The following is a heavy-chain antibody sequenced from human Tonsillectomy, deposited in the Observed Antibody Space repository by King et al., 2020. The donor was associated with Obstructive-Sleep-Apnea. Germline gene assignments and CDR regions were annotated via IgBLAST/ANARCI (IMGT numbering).Heavy chain of an antibody. V-gene: IGHV4-39*07. CDR2: IYYSGST. CDR1: GGSISSSTYC. CDR3: ARGNSGLLRMGGSFDY. J-gene: IGHJ4*02. D-gene: IGHD3-10*01. Sequence: QLQESGPGLVKPSETLSLTCTVSGGSISSSTYCWGWIRQPPGKGLEWIGNIYYSGSTYYNPSLKSRVTMSVDTSKNQFSLRLSSVTAADTAVYYCARGNSGLLRMGGSFDYWGQGTLVTVSS.